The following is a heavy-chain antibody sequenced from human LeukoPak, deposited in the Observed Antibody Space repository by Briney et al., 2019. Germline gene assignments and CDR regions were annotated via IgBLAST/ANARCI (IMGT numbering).Heavy chain of an antibody. Sequence: ASVKVSCKASGGTFSSYAISWVRQAPGQGLEWMGGIIPIFGTANYAQKFQGRVTITADESTSTAYMELSSLRSEDTAVYYCARWNYDFWSGYHRPSDYWGQGTLVTVSS. J-gene: IGHJ4*02. D-gene: IGHD3-3*01. CDR1: GGTFSSYA. V-gene: IGHV1-69*13. CDR3: ARWNYDFWSGYHRPSDY. CDR2: IIPIFGTA.